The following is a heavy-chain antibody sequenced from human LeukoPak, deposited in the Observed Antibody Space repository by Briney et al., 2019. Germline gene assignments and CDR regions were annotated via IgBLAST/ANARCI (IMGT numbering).Heavy chain of an antibody. CDR1: GGSFSGYY. D-gene: IGHD2-2*01. Sequence: PSETLSLTCAVYGGSFSGYYWSWIRQPPGKGLEWIGEINHSGSTNYNPSLKSRVTISVDTSKNQFSLKLSSVTAADTAVYYCAGGGLSSIVVVPAATDYYYGMDVWGQGTTVAVSS. CDR2: INHSGST. J-gene: IGHJ6*02. V-gene: IGHV4-34*01. CDR3: AGGGLSSIVVVPAATDYYYGMDV.